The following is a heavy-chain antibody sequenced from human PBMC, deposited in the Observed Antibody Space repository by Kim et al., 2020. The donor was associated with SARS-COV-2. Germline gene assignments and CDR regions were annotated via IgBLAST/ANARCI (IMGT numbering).Heavy chain of an antibody. Sequence: GGSLRLSCAASGFTFSNAWMSWVRQAPGKGLEWVGRIKSKTDGGTTDYAAPVKGRFTISRDDSKNTLYLQMNSLKTEDTAVYYCTTDIVVVPAAISHYYYYYYMDVWGKGTTVTVSS. D-gene: IGHD2-2*02. J-gene: IGHJ6*03. CDR2: IKSKTDGGTT. V-gene: IGHV3-15*01. CDR1: GFTFSNAW. CDR3: TTDIVVVPAAISHYYYYYYMDV.